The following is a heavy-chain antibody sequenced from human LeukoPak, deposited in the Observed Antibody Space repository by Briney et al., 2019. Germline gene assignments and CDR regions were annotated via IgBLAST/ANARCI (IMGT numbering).Heavy chain of an antibody. J-gene: IGHJ4*02. D-gene: IGHD1-26*01. V-gene: IGHV3-30-3*01. CDR1: GFTFSSYA. Sequence: GGSLRLSCAATGFTFSSYAMHWVRQAPGKGLEWMAVISYDGSNKYYADSVKGRFTISRDNSKNTLYLQMNSLRAEDTAVYYCARVSEARAWEYYFDYWGQGTLVTVSS. CDR2: ISYDGSNK. CDR3: ARVSEARAWEYYFDY.